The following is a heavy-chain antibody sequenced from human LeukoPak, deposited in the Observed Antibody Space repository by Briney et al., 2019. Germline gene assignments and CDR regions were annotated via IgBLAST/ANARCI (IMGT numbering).Heavy chain of an antibody. CDR3: ARDRGSYFSLDY. CDR1: GFTFSSYS. Sequence: GSLRLSCAASGFTFSSYSMNWVRQAPGKGLEWVSSISSSSSYIYYADSVKGRFTISRDNAKNSLYLQMNSLRAEDTAVYYCARDRGSYFSLDYWGQGTLVTVSS. V-gene: IGHV3-21*01. CDR2: ISSSSSYI. J-gene: IGHJ4*02. D-gene: IGHD1-26*01.